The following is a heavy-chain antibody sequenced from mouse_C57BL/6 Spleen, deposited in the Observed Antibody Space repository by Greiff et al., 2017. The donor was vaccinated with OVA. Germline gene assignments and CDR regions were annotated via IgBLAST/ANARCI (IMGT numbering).Heavy chain of an antibody. CDR1: GFTFSDYY. V-gene: IGHV5-12*01. CDR2: ISNGGGST. CDR3: ARQYGHYYAMDY. D-gene: IGHD1-2*01. Sequence: EVQVVESGGGLVQPGGSLKLSCAASGFTFSDYYMYWVRQTPEKRLEWVAYISNGGGSTYYPDTVKGRFTISRDNAKNTLYLQMSRLKSEDTAMYYCARQYGHYYAMDYWGQGTSVTVSS. J-gene: IGHJ4*01.